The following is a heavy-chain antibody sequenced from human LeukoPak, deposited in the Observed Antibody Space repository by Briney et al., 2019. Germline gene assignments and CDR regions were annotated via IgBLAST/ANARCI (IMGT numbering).Heavy chain of an antibody. CDR1: GFTFSDYY. CDR2: INQDGSEK. Sequence: GGSLRLSCAASGFTFSDYYMSWIRQAPGKGLEWVANINQDGSEKYYVDSVKGRFTISRDNAKNSLYLQMNSLRAEDTAVYYCARGRDTFDFWGQGTMVTVSS. V-gene: IGHV3-7*01. CDR3: ARGRDTFDF. J-gene: IGHJ3*01.